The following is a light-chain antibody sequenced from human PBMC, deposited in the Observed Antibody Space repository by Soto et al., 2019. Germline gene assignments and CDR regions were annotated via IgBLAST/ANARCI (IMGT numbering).Light chain of an antibody. J-gene: IGKJ1*01. CDR2: GAS. V-gene: IGKV3-15*01. CDR3: QQYNNWWT. CDR1: QSVSNN. Sequence: EIVMTQSPATLSVSPGERATLSCRASQSVSNNLDWYQKKPGQAPRLLIYGASTRATGIPGRFSGSGSGTVFTLTNSSLQSEDFAFYYCQQYNNWWTFVQGTRVDIK.